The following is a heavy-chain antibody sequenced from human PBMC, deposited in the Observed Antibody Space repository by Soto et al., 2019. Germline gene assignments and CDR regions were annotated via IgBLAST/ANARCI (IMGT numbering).Heavy chain of an antibody. CDR2: IYYTGST. CDR1: DCSFSRYY. Sequence: QVQLHESGPGLVKPSETLSLTCTVSDCSFSRYYWSWIRQPPGKGLEWIGYIYYTGSTNYNPSLKSRVTISVGTSKYQVSLKLSSVTAADTAVYYCARDRGNRGSYCYGMAVWCQGTTVTVSS. J-gene: IGHJ6*02. D-gene: IGHD1-26*01. CDR3: ARDRGNRGSYCYGMAV. V-gene: IGHV4-59*01.